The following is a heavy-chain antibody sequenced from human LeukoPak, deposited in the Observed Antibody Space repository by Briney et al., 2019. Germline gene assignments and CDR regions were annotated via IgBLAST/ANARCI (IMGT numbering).Heavy chain of an antibody. V-gene: IGHV3-11*03. CDR3: ARHYYDSRYPTSGYYMDV. Sequence: GGSLRLSCEGSGFSFRDYYMSWIRQTPGKGLEWVSYISNSGTDTNYADSVKGRFTISRDNAKNLLYLQMNSLRAEDTALYYCARHYYDSRYPTSGYYMDVWGKGTTVTVSS. D-gene: IGHD3-22*01. CDR1: GFSFRDYY. CDR2: ISNSGTDT. J-gene: IGHJ6*03.